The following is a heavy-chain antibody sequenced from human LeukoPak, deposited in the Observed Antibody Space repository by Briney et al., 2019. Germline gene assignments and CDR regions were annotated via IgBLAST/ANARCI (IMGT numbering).Heavy chain of an antibody. J-gene: IGHJ4*02. CDR3: AKNIVVVPATYYFDY. D-gene: IGHD2-2*01. Sequence: ASVKVSCKASGYTFTGYYMHWMRQAPGQGLEWMGWINPNSGGTNYAQKFQGRVTMTRDTSISTAYMELSRLRSDDTAVYYCAKNIVVVPATYYFDYWGQGTLVTVSS. V-gene: IGHV1-2*02. CDR1: GYTFTGYY. CDR2: INPNSGGT.